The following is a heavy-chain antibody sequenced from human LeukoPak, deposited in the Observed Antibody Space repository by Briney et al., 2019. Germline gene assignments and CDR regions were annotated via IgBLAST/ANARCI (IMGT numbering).Heavy chain of an antibody. D-gene: IGHD1-26*01. CDR1: GYSFTSYW. CDR2: IYPGNFDT. CDR3: ARQGVHREQGPNDY. V-gene: IGHV5-51*01. J-gene: IGHJ4*02. Sequence: GESLQISCKGSGYSFTSYWIGWLRQMPGKGLEWMGIIYPGNFDTRYSPPFQGQVPISADKSLSTAYLQWSSLKASDTAMYYCARQGVHREQGPNDYWGEGTLVTVSS.